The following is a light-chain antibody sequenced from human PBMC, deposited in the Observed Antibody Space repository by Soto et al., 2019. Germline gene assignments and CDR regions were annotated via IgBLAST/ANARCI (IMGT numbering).Light chain of an antibody. CDR1: QSISIY. CDR3: QQSYSTPLA. J-gene: IGKJ5*01. CDR2: TAS. V-gene: IGKV1-39*01. Sequence: DIQVTQSPSSLSASVGDRVTITCRASQSISIYLNWYQQKPGKAPNLLIYTASSFQSGVPSRFSGSGSGTDFTLTISSLQPEDFATYYCQQSYSTPLAFGQVTRLEIK.